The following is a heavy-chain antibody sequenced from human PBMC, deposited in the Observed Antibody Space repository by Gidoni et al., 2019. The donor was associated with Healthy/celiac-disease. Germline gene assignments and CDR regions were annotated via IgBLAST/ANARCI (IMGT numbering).Heavy chain of an antibody. D-gene: IGHD3-10*01. J-gene: IGHJ4*02. CDR2: IWYDGSNK. CDR3: ARDGGSGSYYTYYFDY. V-gene: IGHV3-33*01. Sequence: QVQLVESGGGVVQPGRSLRLSCAASGFTFSRYGMHWVRQAPGQGLEWVAVIWYDGSNKYYADSVKGRFTISRDNSKNTLYLQMNSLRAEDTAVYYCARDGGSGSYYTYYFDYWGQGTLVTVSS. CDR1: GFTFSRYG.